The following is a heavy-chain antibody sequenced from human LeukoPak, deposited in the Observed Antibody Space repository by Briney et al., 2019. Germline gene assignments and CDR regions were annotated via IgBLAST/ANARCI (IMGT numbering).Heavy chain of an antibody. J-gene: IGHJ4*02. CDR2: ISSSSSYI. D-gene: IGHD5-18*01. CDR3: GSWVLLSGASGYSYGYDY. Sequence: GGSLRLSCAASGFTFSSYSMNWVRQAPGKGLEWVSSISSSSSYIYYADSVKGRFTIYRDNAKNSLYLQMNSLRDEDTAVYYCGSWVLLSGASGYSYGYDYWGQGTLVTVSS. CDR1: GFTFSSYS. V-gene: IGHV3-21*01.